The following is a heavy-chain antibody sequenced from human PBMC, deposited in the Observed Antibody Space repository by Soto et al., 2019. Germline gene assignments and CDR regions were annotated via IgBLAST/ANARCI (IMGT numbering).Heavy chain of an antibody. D-gene: IGHD5-18*01. CDR1: GFAFSVYY. CDR3: VKTAREADY. Sequence: LSCAASGFAFSVYYMTWIRQAPGKGLEWLTYISESGSDISYADSVKGRFTVSRDNAKNSLFLQMNSLRAEDTAVYYCVKTAREADYWGQGTLVTVSS. V-gene: IGHV3-11*01. J-gene: IGHJ4*02. CDR2: ISESGSDI.